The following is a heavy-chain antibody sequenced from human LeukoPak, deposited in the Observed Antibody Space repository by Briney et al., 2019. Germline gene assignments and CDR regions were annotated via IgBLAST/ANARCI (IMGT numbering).Heavy chain of an antibody. V-gene: IGHV3-48*03. J-gene: IGHJ4*02. D-gene: IGHD2-15*01. CDR2: ISSSGSTI. CDR3: ARGRKIVLVGAATQYYFDY. CDR1: GFTFSIYE. Sequence: GVSQRLSCAASGFTFSIYEMNWVPHATEKGVECVLHISSSGSTIYYAHSVRGRFPISRDNAKNTLSLHINRVRAENTAFYSSARGRKIVLVGAATQYYFDYWGQGTLVTVSS.